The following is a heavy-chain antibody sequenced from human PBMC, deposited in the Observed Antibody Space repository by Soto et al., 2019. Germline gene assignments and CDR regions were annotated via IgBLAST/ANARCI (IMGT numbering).Heavy chain of an antibody. CDR3: ARDKVSGYDIWDWFDP. Sequence: EVQLVESGGGLVKPGGSLRLSCAASGFTFSSYSMNWVRQAPGKGLEWVSSISSSSSYIYYADSVKGRFTISRDNAKNSLYLQMNSLRAEDTAVYYCARDKVSGYDIWDWFDPWGQGTLVTVSS. J-gene: IGHJ5*02. D-gene: IGHD5-12*01. CDR1: GFTFSSYS. V-gene: IGHV3-21*01. CDR2: ISSSSSYI.